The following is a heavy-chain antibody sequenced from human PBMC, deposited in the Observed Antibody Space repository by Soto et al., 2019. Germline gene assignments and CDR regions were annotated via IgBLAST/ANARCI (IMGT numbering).Heavy chain of an antibody. V-gene: IGHV4-4*02. Sequence: SETLSLTYAVSCGSISSSNWWSWVRQPPGKGLEWIGEIYHSGSTNYNPSLKSRVTISVDKSKNQFSLKLSSVTAADTAVYYCASGYYDFWSGYLSYYCYGMDVWGQGTTVTVSS. CDR2: IYHSGST. CDR1: CGSISSSNW. D-gene: IGHD3-3*01. J-gene: IGHJ6*02. CDR3: ASGYYDFWSGYLSYYCYGMDV.